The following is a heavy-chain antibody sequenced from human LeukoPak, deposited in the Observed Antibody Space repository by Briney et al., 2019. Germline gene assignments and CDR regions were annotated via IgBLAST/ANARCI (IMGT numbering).Heavy chain of an antibody. D-gene: IGHD5-18*01. J-gene: IGHJ6*02. CDR1: GFTFSSYA. V-gene: IGHV3-23*01. CDR2: ISGSGGST. CDR3: AKLPGLWLVGGYYYYGMDV. Sequence: PGGSLRLSCAASGFTFSSYAMSWVRQAPGKGLEWVSAISGSGGSTYYADSVKGRFTISRDNSKNTLYLQMNSLRAEDTAVYYCAKLPGLWLVGGYYYYGMDVWGQGTTVTVSS.